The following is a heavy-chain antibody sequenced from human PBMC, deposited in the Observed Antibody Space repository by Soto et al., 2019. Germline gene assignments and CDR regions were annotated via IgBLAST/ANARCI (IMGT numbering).Heavy chain of an antibody. CDR1: GFTFDDYA. Sequence: EVQLVESGGGLVQPGRSLRLSCAAFGFTFDDYAMHWVRRVPGKGLEWVSSISWNSNIIGYADSVKGRFTISRDNAKNSLYLQMNSLRPEDTALYYCAKGGPDGFCSGGRCYFDYWGQGTLVTVSS. V-gene: IGHV3-9*01. J-gene: IGHJ4*02. D-gene: IGHD2-15*01. CDR2: ISWNSNII. CDR3: AKGGPDGFCSGGRCYFDY.